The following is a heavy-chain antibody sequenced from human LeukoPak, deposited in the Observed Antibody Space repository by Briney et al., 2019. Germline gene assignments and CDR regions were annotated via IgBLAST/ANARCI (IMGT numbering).Heavy chain of an antibody. CDR3: AKDWTIVVPYPAAFDI. D-gene: IGHD2-21*01. J-gene: IGHJ3*02. CDR2: ISGSGGST. CDR1: GFTFSSYA. V-gene: IGHV3-23*01. Sequence: PGGSLRLSCAASGFTFSSYAMSWVRQAPGKGLEWVSAISGSGGSTYYADSVKGWFTISRDNSKNTLYLQMNSLRAEDTAVYYCAKDWTIVVPYPAAFDIWGQGTMVTVSS.